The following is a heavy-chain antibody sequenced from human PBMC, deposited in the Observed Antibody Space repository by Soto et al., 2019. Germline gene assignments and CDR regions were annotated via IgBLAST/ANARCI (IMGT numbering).Heavy chain of an antibody. CDR3: ARAGCDGGTCYTLVGLRYGMDV. V-gene: IGHV3-30-3*01. CDR2: ISYDGNNK. Sequence: QVQLVESGGGVVQPGRSLRLSCAASGFTFSNYAMYWVRQAPGKGLEWVAVISYDGNNKYYADSMKGRFTISRDNSKNTLYLQMNSLRAEDTAVYYCARAGCDGGTCYTLVGLRYGMDVW. J-gene: IGHJ6*01. D-gene: IGHD2-15*01. CDR1: GFTFSNYA.